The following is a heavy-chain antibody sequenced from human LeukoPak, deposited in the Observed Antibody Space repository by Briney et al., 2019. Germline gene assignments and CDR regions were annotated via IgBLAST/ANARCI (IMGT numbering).Heavy chain of an antibody. CDR1: GYTFTGYY. CDR2: INPNSGGT. Sequence: ASVKVSCKASGYTFTGYYMHWVRQAPGQGLEWMGWINPNSGGTNYAQKFQGRVTITRDTSISTAYMELSRVRSDDTAVYYCARGGGIAAAPPSGYWGQGTLVTVSS. V-gene: IGHV1-2*02. J-gene: IGHJ4*02. D-gene: IGHD6-13*01. CDR3: ARGGGIAAAPPSGY.